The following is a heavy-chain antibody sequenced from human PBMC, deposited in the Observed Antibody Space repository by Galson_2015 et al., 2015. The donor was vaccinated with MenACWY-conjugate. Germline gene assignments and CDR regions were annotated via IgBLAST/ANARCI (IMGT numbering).Heavy chain of an antibody. Sequence: CAISGDSVSRSTAAWHWIRQSPSRGLEWLARTYYRSQWYGDYAVSVKSRLTLKSDTSKNEISLQLHSVTPEDTAVYYCAREGSSRYHSDYFCCASWGQGTLVTVSS. CDR2: TYYRSQWYG. CDR1: GDSVSRSTAA. J-gene: IGHJ5*02. CDR3: AREGSSRYHSDYFCCAS. V-gene: IGHV6-1*01. D-gene: IGHD3-22*01.